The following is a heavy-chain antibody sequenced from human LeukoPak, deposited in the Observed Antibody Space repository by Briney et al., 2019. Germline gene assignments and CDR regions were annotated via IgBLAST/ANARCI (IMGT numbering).Heavy chain of an antibody. Sequence: GGSLRLSCAASGFTFSSYSMNWVRQAPGKGLEWVPSISSSSSYIYYADSVKGRFTISRDNAKNSLYLQMNSLRAEDTAVYYCAREYYFDSSGYYFDYWGQGTLVTVSS. CDR3: AREYYFDSSGYYFDY. J-gene: IGHJ4*02. CDR2: ISSSSSYI. CDR1: GFTFSSYS. V-gene: IGHV3-21*01. D-gene: IGHD3-22*01.